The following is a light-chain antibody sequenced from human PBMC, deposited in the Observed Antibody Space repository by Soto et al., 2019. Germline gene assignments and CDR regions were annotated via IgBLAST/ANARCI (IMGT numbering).Light chain of an antibody. Sequence: QSVLTQPASVSGSPGQSITISCTGTSSDVGYYNYVSWYQHHPGKAPKLIIYEVSSRPSGVPNRFSGSKSRNTASLTISGLQAEDEADYYCSSYTSSTTPYVFGPGTKVTVL. V-gene: IGLV2-14*01. CDR2: EVS. CDR3: SSYTSSTTPYV. CDR1: SSDVGYYNY. J-gene: IGLJ1*01.